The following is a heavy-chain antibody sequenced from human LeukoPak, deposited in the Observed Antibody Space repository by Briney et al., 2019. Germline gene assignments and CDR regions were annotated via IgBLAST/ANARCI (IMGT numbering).Heavy chain of an antibody. CDR2: NSGSGGST. J-gene: IGHJ6*02. D-gene: IGHD3-22*01. V-gene: IGHV3-23*01. Sequence: SGGSLRLSCAASGFTFSNYAMIWVRQAPGKGLEWVSANSGSGGSTYYADSVKGRLTISRDNSKNTLYLQINSLRAEDTAVYYCAKGLTYNYDSRGYLAGMDVWGQGTTVTVSS. CDR3: AKGLTYNYDSRGYLAGMDV. CDR1: GFTFSNYA.